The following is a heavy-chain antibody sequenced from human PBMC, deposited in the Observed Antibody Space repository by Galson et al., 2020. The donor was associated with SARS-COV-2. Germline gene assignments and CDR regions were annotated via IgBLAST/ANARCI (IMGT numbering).Heavy chain of an antibody. CDR3: ARGDKMATITGCFDY. CDR2: ISSSGSTI. V-gene: IGHV3-48*03. CDR1: GFTFSSYE. J-gene: IGHJ4*02. Sequence: GGSLRLSCAASGFTFSSYEMNWVRQAPGKGLEWVSYISSSGSTIYYADSVKGRFTISRDNAKNSLYLQMNSLRAEDTAVYYCARGDKMATITGCFDYWGQGTLVTVSS. D-gene: IGHD5-12*01.